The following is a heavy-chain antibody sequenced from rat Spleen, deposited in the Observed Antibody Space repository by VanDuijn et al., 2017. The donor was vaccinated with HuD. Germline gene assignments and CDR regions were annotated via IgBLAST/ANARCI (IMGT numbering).Heavy chain of an antibody. CDR3: ARSVFDY. CDR2: INYDGSRT. J-gene: IGHJ2*01. Sequence: EVQLVESDGGLVQPGGSLKLSCAAPGFTFSDYYMAWVRQAPTKGLEWVATINYDGSRTDYRDSVKGRFTISRDNAKSTLYLQMDSLRSEDTATYYCARSVFDYWGQGVMVTVSS. V-gene: IGHV5-29*01. CDR1: GFTFSDYY.